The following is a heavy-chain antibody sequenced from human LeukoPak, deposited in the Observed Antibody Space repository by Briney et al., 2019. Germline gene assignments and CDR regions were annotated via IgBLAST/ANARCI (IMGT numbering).Heavy chain of an antibody. V-gene: IGHV4-61*02. J-gene: IGHJ3*02. CDR3: ARDDQWEPPGNAFDI. CDR1: GGSISSGNYY. CDR2: IYTSGST. Sequence: SETLSLTCTVSGGSISSGNYYWSWIRQPAGKGLEWIGRIYTSGSTNYNPSLKSRVTISVDTSKNQFSLKLSSVTAADTAVYYCARDDQWEPPGNAFDIWGQGTMVTVSS. D-gene: IGHD1-26*01.